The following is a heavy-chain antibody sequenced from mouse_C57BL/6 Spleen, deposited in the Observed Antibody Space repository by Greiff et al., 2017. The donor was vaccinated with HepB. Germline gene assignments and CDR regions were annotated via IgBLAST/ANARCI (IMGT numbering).Heavy chain of an antibody. V-gene: IGHV1-81*01. J-gene: IGHJ4*01. CDR3: ARSEEDY. CDR2: IYPRSGNT. Sequence: QVHVKQSGAELARPGASVKLSCKASGYTFTSYGLSWVKQRTGQGLEWIGEIYPRSGNTYYNEKFKGKATLTADKSYSTAYMELRSLTTEDSAVYFCARSEEDYWGQGTSVTVSS. CDR1: GYTFTSYG.